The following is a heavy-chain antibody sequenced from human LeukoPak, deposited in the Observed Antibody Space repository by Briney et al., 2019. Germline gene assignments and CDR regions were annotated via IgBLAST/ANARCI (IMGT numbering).Heavy chain of an antibody. D-gene: IGHD6-19*01. V-gene: IGHV3-9*01. CDR2: ISWNSGSI. J-gene: IGHJ2*01. CDR1: GFTFDDYA. Sequence: GRSLRLSCAASGFTFDDYAMHWVRQAPGKGLEWVSGISWNSGSIGYADSVKGRFTISRDNAKNSLYLQMNSLRAEDTAVYYCARRSVEWYFDLWGRGTLVTVSS. CDR3: ARRSVEWYFDL.